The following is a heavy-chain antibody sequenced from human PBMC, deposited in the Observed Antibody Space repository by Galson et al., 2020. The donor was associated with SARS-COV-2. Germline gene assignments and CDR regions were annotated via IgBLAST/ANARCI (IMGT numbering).Heavy chain of an antibody. CDR2: IYHSGST. V-gene: IGHV4-30-2*01. CDR3: ARAGYCSSTSCYESQPIAVAGYFDL. J-gene: IGHJ2*01. CDR1: GGSISSGGYS. Sequence: SETLSLTCAVSGGSISSGGYSWSWIRQPPGKGLEWIGYIYHSGSTYYNPSLKSRVTISVDRSKNQFSLKLSSVTAADTAVYYCARAGYCSSTSCYESQPIAVAGYFDLWGRGTLVTVSS. D-gene: IGHD2-2*01.